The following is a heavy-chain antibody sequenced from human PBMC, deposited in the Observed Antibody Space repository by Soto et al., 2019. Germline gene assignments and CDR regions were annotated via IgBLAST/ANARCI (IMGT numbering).Heavy chain of an antibody. V-gene: IGHV3-11*06. CDR2: ISHTSVST. D-gene: IGHD3-22*01. CDR1: GFPFSDYY. CDR3: ARPYDSSGYHSAFDY. Sequence: QVQLVESGGGLVKPGGSLRLSCAASGFPFSDYYMSWIRQAPGKGQEWVSYISHTSVSTNYADSVKGRFTISRDNAKSSLFLQMNSLRAEDTAVYYCARPYDSSGYHSAFDYWGQGTLVTVSS. J-gene: IGHJ4*02.